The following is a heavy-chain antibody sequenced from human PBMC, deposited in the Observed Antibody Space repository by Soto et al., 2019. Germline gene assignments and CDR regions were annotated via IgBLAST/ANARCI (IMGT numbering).Heavy chain of an antibody. Sequence: GESLKISCKVSVYFFTTYWIGWVRQMPGKGLEWMGIIHPGDSDIRYSPSFQGQVTIVADRSISTAYLQWSSLKASDTAMYYCARPYCSGGRCYPNYFDYWGQGTLVTV. CDR1: VYFFTTYW. D-gene: IGHD2-15*01. CDR2: IHPGDSDI. CDR3: ARPYCSGGRCYPNYFDY. V-gene: IGHV5-51*01. J-gene: IGHJ4*02.